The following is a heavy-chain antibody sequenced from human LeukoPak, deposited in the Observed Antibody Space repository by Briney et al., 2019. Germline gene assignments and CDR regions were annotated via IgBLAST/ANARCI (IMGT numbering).Heavy chain of an antibody. CDR2: IYYSGST. V-gene: IGHV4-59*01. CDR1: GGSISSYY. J-gene: IGHJ4*02. D-gene: IGHD5-18*01. CDR3: ARDGYSYGYFDY. Sequence: PSETLSLTCTVSGGSISSYYWSWIRQPPGKGLEWIGYIYYSGSTNYNPSLKRRVTISLDTSKTQYSLNLGSVTAADTAVYYCARDGYSYGYFDYWGQGTLVTVSS.